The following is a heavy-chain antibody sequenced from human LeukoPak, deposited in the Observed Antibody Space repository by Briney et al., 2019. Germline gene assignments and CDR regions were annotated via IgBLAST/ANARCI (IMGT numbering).Heavy chain of an antibody. CDR3: STGSGHAFDI. CDR1: GFTFISYW. CDR2: INSDGSST. V-gene: IGHV3-74*01. Sequence: GGSLRLSCAASGFTFISYWMHWVRQVPGKGLVWVSRINSDGSSTSYADSVKGRFTISRDNAKNTLYVQMNSLRAEDTAVYCCSTGSGHAFDIWGRGTMVTVSS. J-gene: IGHJ3*02. D-gene: IGHD1-14*01.